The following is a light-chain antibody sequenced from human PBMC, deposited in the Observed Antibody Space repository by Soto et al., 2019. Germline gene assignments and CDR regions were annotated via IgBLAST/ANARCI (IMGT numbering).Light chain of an antibody. Sequence: QSALTQPASGSGSPGQSITMSCTGTSSDVGSYNLVSWHQQHPGKAPKLMIYEGSKRPSGVSHRFSGSKSGNTASLTISGLQAEDETDYYCCSYAVGSTLVFGGGTKLTVL. CDR1: SSDVGSYNL. J-gene: IGLJ2*01. CDR2: EGS. V-gene: IGLV2-23*01. CDR3: CSYAVGSTLV.